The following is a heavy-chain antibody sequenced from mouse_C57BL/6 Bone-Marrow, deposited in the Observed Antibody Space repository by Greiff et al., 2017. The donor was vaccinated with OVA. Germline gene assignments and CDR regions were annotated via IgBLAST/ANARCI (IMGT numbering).Heavy chain of an antibody. V-gene: IGHV5-6*01. CDR3: ARQISTRNFDY. J-gene: IGHJ2*01. D-gene: IGHD1-1*01. CDR1: GFTFSSYG. CDR2: ISSGGSYP. Sequence: EVQGVESGGDLVKPGGSLKLSCAASGFTFSSYGMSWVRQTPDKKLEWVATISSGGSYPYYPDSVQGRFTISRDNAKNTLYLQMSSLKSEDTAMYYCARQISTRNFDYWGQGTTLTVSS.